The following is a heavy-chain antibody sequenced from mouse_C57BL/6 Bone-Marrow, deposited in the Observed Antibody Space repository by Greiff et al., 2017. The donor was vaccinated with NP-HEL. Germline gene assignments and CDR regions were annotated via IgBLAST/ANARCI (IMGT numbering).Heavy chain of an antibody. J-gene: IGHJ3*01. D-gene: IGHD2-1*01. CDR3: ARVIYYGFAY. Sequence: EVKVVESGGGLVKPGGSLKLSCAASGFTFSSYAMSWVRQTPEKRLEWVATISDGGSYTYYPDNVKGRFTISRDNAKNNLYLQMSHLKSEDTAMYYCARVIYYGFAYWGQGTLVTVSA. CDR1: GFTFSSYA. V-gene: IGHV5-4*03. CDR2: ISDGGSYT.